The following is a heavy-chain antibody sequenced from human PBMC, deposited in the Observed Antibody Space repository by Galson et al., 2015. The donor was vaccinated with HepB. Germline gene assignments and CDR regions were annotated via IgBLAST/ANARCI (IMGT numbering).Heavy chain of an antibody. CDR2: ISSVSTYT. CDR3: ARDYGDYYDSSGYHNL. J-gene: IGHJ4*02. D-gene: IGHD3-22*01. Sequence: SLRLSCAASGFTFSDYYMSWIRQAPGKGLEWVSYISSVSTYTNYADSVKGRFTISRDNAKNSLYLQMNSLRAEDTAMYYCARDYGDYYDSSGYHNLWGQGTLVTVSS. CDR1: GFTFSDYY. V-gene: IGHV3-11*06.